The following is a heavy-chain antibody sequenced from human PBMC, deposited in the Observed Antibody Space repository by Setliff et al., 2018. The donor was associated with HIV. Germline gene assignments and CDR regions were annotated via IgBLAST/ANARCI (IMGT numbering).Heavy chain of an antibody. CDR3: ARREYSSSSPPFDY. J-gene: IGHJ4*02. CDR2: IYYSGST. D-gene: IGHD6-6*01. Sequence: PSETLSLTCTVSGGSISSSSYYWGWIRQPPGKGLEWIGTIYYSGSTYSNPSLKGRVTMSVDTSKNQFSLKLISVTAADTAVYYCARREYSSSSPPFDYWGQGTLVTVS. CDR1: GGSISSSSYY. V-gene: IGHV4-39*01.